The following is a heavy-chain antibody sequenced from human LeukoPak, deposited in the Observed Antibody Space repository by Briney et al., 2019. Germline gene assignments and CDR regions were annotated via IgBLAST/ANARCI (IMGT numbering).Heavy chain of an antibody. CDR2: IYYSGST. CDR1: GGSISSSSYY. D-gene: IGHD3-22*01. Sequence: SETLSLTCTVPGGSISSSSYYWGWIRQPPGKRLAWLGSIYYSGSTYYNPSLKSRVTISVDTSKNQFSLKLSSVTAADTAVYYCATATYYYDSSGYYPLDYWGQGTLVTVSS. CDR3: ATATYYYDSSGYYPLDY. V-gene: IGHV4-39*01. J-gene: IGHJ4*02.